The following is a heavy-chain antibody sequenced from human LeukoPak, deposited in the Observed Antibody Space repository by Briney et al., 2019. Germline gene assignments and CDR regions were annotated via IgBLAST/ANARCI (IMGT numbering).Heavy chain of an antibody. CDR2: IYTSGST. Sequence: SETLSLTCTVSGGSISSYYWSWIRQPAGKGLEWIGRIYTSGSTNYNPSLKSRVTMSVDTSKNQFSLKLSSVTAADTAVYYCARERPYYYDSSGYNDAFDIWGQGTMVTVSS. J-gene: IGHJ3*02. CDR3: ARERPYYYDSSGYNDAFDI. V-gene: IGHV4-4*07. CDR1: GGSISSYY. D-gene: IGHD3-22*01.